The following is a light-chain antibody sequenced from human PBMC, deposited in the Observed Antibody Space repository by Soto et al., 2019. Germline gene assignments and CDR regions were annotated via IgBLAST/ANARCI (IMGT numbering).Light chain of an antibody. Sequence: DIQMTQSPSSLPASVRDRVTITCQASQDISNYLNWYQQKPGKAPKLLICDASNLEPGVPSRFSGSGSGTDFTFTISSLQPEDIATYYCQQYDNLPFTFGPGTKVDIK. V-gene: IGKV1-33*01. CDR3: QQYDNLPFT. CDR2: DAS. CDR1: QDISNY. J-gene: IGKJ3*01.